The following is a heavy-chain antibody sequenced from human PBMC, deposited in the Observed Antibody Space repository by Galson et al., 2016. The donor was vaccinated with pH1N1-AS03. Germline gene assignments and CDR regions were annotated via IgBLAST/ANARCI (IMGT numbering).Heavy chain of an antibody. Sequence: SLRLSCAASGFTFRSYGMHWVRQAPGKGLEWVAFIQNDESYTKYADSVRGRFTISRDNSKNTLYLQMNSLRIEDTAFYYCVKETSRGAPGGDQRGLGTLVTVSS. CDR3: VKETSRGAPGGDQ. CDR1: GFTFRSYG. D-gene: IGHD3-16*01. J-gene: IGHJ1*01. V-gene: IGHV3-30*02. CDR2: IQNDESYT.